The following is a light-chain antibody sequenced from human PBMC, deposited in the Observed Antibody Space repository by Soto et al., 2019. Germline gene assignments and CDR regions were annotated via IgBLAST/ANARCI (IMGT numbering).Light chain of an antibody. CDR3: QQYGSSPKT. Sequence: EIVLTQSPGTLSLSPGERATLSCRASQSVSSSNLAWYQQKPGQAPRLLIYGASSRATGIPDRFSGSGSETDFTLTISRLEPEDFAVYYCQQYGSSPKTFGQGTKVEIK. V-gene: IGKV3-20*01. J-gene: IGKJ1*01. CDR2: GAS. CDR1: QSVSSSN.